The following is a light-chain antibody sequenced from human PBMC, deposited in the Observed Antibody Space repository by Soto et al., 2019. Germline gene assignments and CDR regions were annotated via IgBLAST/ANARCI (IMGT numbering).Light chain of an antibody. CDR1: SSNIGYSY. J-gene: IGLJ2*01. Sequence: AVVTQPPSASGTPGQRVTISCSGGSSNIGYSYVYWYQQVPGTAPKLLIQRNNQRPSGVPDRFSGSKSGTSASLAISGLRSEDEADYFCAAWDDSLRGVIFGGGTKLTVL. CDR2: RNN. CDR3: AAWDDSLRGVI. V-gene: IGLV1-47*01.